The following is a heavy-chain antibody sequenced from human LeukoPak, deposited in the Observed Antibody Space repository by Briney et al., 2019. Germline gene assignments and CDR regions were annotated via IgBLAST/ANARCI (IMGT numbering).Heavy chain of an antibody. J-gene: IGHJ4*02. V-gene: IGHV4-59*01. D-gene: IGHD3-10*01. Sequence: PSETLSLTRTVSGGSISSYYWSWIRQPPGKGLEWIGYIYYSGSTNYNPSLKSRVTISVDTSKNQFSLKLSSVTAADTAVYYCARRITMVRGVIFSYFDYWGQGTLVTVSS. CDR3: ARRITMVRGVIFSYFDY. CDR1: GGSISSYY. CDR2: IYYSGST.